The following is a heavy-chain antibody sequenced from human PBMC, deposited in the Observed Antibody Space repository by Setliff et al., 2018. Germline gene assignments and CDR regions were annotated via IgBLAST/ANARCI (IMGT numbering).Heavy chain of an antibody. CDR2: IHYRGTT. V-gene: IGHV4-39*01. CDR1: GASISSGTYY. Sequence: SETLSLTCTVSGASISSGTYYWAWIRQPPGKGLEWIGRIHYRGTTYSNASLAGRLTISVDTVKNQFSLKLTSVTAADTAVYYCARTGTYRYFDYWGQGTRVTVSS. CDR3: ARTGTYRYFDY. D-gene: IGHD1-1*01. J-gene: IGHJ4*02.